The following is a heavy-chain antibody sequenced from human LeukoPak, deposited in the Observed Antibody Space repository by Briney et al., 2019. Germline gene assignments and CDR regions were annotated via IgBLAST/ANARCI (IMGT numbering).Heavy chain of an antibody. V-gene: IGHV1-46*01. CDR3: AGDIRTYYYDRSWFDP. Sequence: ASVKVSCTASGYTFTSYYMHWVRQAPGQGLEWMGIINPSGGSTNYAQKFQGRVTITADESTSTAYMELSSLRSEDTAVYYCAGDIRTYYYDRSWFDPWGQGTLVTVSS. CDR2: INPSGGST. D-gene: IGHD3-22*01. CDR1: GYTFTSYY. J-gene: IGHJ5*02.